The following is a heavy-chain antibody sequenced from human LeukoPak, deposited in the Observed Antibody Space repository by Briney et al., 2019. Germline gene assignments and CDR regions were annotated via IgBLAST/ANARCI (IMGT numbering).Heavy chain of an antibody. V-gene: IGHV3-30-3*01. CDR2: ISYDGSNK. CDR3: ARDCSAYYDSSGYYYN. D-gene: IGHD3-22*01. Sequence: GGSLRLSCAASGFTFSSYAMHWVRQAPGKGLEWVAVISYDGSNKYYADSVKGRFTISKDNSKNTLYLQMNSLRAEDTAVYYCARDCSAYYDSSGYYYNWGQGTLVTVSS. CDR1: GFTFSSYA. J-gene: IGHJ4*02.